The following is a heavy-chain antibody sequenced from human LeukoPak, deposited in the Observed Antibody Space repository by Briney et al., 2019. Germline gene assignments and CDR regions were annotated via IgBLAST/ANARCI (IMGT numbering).Heavy chain of an antibody. D-gene: IGHD3-3*01. Sequence: PSQTLSLTCSVSGDSISSGGYYWSWIRQPPGKGLEWIGYISHIGSTSYNPSLKSRVTISADTSKNQFSLKLNSVTAADTAVYYCAKNGQSGFSFDPWGQGTLVTVSS. V-gene: IGHV4-30-2*01. J-gene: IGHJ5*02. CDR3: AKNGQSGFSFDP. CDR2: ISHIGST. CDR1: GDSISSGGYY.